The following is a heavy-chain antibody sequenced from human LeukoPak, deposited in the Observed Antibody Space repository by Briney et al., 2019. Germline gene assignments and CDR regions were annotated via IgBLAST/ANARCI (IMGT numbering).Heavy chain of an antibody. V-gene: IGHV4-4*07. CDR2: IYTSGST. CDR3: ARDLERGFGEYYYDP. Sequence: SETLSLTCTVSGGSISSYYWSWIRQPAGKGLEWIGRIYTSGSTNYNPSPKSRVTMLVDTSKNQFSLKLSSVTAADTAVYYCARDLERGFGEYYYDPWGQGTLVTVSS. J-gene: IGHJ5*02. CDR1: GGSISSYY. D-gene: IGHD3-10*01.